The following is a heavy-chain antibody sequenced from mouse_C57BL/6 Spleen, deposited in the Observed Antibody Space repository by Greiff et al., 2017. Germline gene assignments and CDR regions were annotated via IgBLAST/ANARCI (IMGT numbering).Heavy chain of an antibody. V-gene: IGHV5-16*01. Sequence: EVKLVESEGGLVQPGSSMKLSCTASGFTFSDYYMAWVRQVPEKGLEWVANINYDGSSTYYLDSLKSRFIISRDNAKNILYLQMSSLKSEDTATHYCARGDYDGWFAYWGQGTLVTVSA. D-gene: IGHD2-4*01. CDR2: INYDGSST. CDR1: GFTFSDYY. J-gene: IGHJ3*01. CDR3: ARGDYDGWFAY.